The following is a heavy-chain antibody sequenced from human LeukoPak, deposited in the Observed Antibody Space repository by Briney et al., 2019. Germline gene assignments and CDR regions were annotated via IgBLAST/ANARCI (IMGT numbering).Heavy chain of an antibody. CDR2: MNGDGSDP. Sequence: GGSLRLSCAASGFTFSTSWMYWVRQAPGKGLVWVSRMNGDGSDPSYADSVKGRFTISRDNAKNSLYLQMNSLRAEDTAVYYCARVTLTGYYAFDYWGQGTLVTVSS. CDR1: GFTFSTSW. J-gene: IGHJ4*02. CDR3: ARVTLTGYYAFDY. D-gene: IGHD3-9*01. V-gene: IGHV3-74*01.